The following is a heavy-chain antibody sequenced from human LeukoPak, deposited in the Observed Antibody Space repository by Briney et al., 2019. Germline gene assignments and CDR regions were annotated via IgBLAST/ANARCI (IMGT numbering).Heavy chain of an antibody. V-gene: IGHV4-61*02. CDR2: IYTSGST. D-gene: IGHD6-13*01. Sequence: PSETLSLTCTVSGGSISSGSYYWSWIRQPAGKGLEWIGRIYTSGSTNYNPSLKSRVTISVDTSKNQFSLNLSSVTAADTAVYYCARDRPGGSSLDYWGQGILVTVSS. J-gene: IGHJ4*02. CDR3: ARDRPGGSSLDY. CDR1: GGSISSGSYY.